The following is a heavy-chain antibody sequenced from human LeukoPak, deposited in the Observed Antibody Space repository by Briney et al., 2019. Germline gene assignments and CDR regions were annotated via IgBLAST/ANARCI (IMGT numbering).Heavy chain of an antibody. Sequence: GSSVKVSCKASGGTFSSYTISWVRQAPGQGLEWMGRIIPILGIANHAQKFQGRVTITADKSTSTAYMELSSLRSEDTAVYYCASNQDGDYGVFDYWGQGTLVTVSS. J-gene: IGHJ4*02. V-gene: IGHV1-69*02. D-gene: IGHD4-17*01. CDR3: ASNQDGDYGVFDY. CDR2: IIPILGIA. CDR1: GGTFSSYT.